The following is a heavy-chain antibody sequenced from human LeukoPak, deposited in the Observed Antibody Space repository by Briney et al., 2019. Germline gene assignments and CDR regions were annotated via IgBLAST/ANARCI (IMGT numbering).Heavy chain of an antibody. Sequence: GGSLRLSCAASGFTVSSNYMSWVRQAPGKGLEWVSVIYSGGSTYYADSVKGRFTISRDNSKNTLYLQMNSLRAEDTAVYYCAREGVRDSSIYYYGMDVWGQGTTVTVS. J-gene: IGHJ6*02. D-gene: IGHD2-2*01. V-gene: IGHV3-53*01. CDR2: IYSGGST. CDR1: GFTVSSNY. CDR3: AREGVRDSSIYYYGMDV.